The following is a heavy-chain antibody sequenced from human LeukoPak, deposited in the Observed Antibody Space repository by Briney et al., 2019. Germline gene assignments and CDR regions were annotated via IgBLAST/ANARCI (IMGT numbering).Heavy chain of an antibody. V-gene: IGHV3-30-3*01. Sequence: HGRSLRLSCAASGFTFSSYAMHWVRQAPGKGLEWVAVISYDGSNKYYADSVKGRFTISRDNSKNTLYLQMNSLRAEDTAVYYCARVEDIVVVPAATLYYYYGMDVWGQGTTVTVSS. J-gene: IGHJ6*02. CDR1: GFTFSSYA. D-gene: IGHD2-2*01. CDR2: ISYDGSNK. CDR3: ARVEDIVVVPAATLYYYYGMDV.